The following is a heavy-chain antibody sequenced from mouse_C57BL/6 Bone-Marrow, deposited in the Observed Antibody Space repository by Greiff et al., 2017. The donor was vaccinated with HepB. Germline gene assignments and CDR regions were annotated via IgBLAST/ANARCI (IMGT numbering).Heavy chain of an antibody. CDR2: ISSGGSYT. CDR1: GFTFSSYG. J-gene: IGHJ2*01. Sequence: EVKLMESGGDLVKPGGSLKLSCAASGFTFSSYGMSWVRQTPDKRLEWVATISSGGSYTYYPDSVKGRFTIARDNAKNTLYLQMSSLKSEDTAMYYCARHEDYYGSGYPFDYWGQGTTLTVSS. CDR3: ARHEDYYGSGYPFDY. V-gene: IGHV5-6*01. D-gene: IGHD1-1*01.